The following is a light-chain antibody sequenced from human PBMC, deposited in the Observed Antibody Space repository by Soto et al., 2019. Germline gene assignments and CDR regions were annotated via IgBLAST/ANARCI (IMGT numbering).Light chain of an antibody. CDR2: DAS. CDR1: QSISNL. V-gene: IGKV1-5*01. J-gene: IGKJ1*01. CDR3: QHYNSYSEA. Sequence: DVRISKSASTLSASVGDRVTITCRASQSISNLLAWYQQKPGKAAKLLIYDASNLENGVPSRFSGSGSGTEFTLTISSLQPDDFATYYCQHYNSYSEAFGQGTKVDI.